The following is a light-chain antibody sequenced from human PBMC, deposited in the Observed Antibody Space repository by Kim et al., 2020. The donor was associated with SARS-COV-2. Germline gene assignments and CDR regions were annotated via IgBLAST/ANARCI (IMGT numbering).Light chain of an antibody. V-gene: IGKV1-39*01. CDR1: RSSSTY. CDR2: AAA. J-gene: IGKJ2*01. CDR3: QQSYSTPYT. Sequence: SASVGDRVTITCRASRSSSTYLSWCQQKAGRAPQLLITAAATLKSGVPSRFSSSGSGTEFTLTISSLQPEDFATYYCQQSYSTPYTFGQGTKLEIK.